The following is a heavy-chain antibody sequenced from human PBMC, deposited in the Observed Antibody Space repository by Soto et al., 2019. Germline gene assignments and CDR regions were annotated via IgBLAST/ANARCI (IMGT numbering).Heavy chain of an antibody. D-gene: IGHD3-9*01. J-gene: IGHJ6*02. Sequence: QAQLMQSGAEVKRPGASVKVSCRSSGYTFSSYGISWVRQAPGQGLEWLGWISPYDGNRNYAQTLQGRVYMTTDTSANTAYMELRSLRVADTAKYYCARGGYYDSSGSRNYHYYGMNVWGQGTTVTVSS. CDR2: ISPYDGNR. CDR3: ARGGYYDSSGSRNYHYYGMNV. CDR1: GYTFSSYG. V-gene: IGHV1-18*04.